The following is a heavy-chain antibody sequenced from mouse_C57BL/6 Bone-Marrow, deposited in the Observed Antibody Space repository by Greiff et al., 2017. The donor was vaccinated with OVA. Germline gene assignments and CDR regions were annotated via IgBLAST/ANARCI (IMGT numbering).Heavy chain of an antibody. CDR1: GYTFTSYW. V-gene: IGHV1-50*01. Sequence: QVQLQQPGAELVKPGASVKLSCKASGYTFTSYWMQWVKQRPGQGLEWIGEIDPSDSYTNYNQKFKGKATLTVDTSSSTAYMQLSSLTSEDSAVYYCARPDGSSPHWYFDVWGTGTTVTVSS. J-gene: IGHJ1*03. CDR3: ARPDGSSPHWYFDV. CDR2: IDPSDSYT. D-gene: IGHD1-1*01.